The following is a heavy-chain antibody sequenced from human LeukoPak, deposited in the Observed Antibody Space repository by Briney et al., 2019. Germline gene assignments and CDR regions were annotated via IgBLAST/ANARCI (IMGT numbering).Heavy chain of an antibody. CDR1: GYTFTNYW. CDR3: ARLSNPYCSGGTCSPTPFDP. D-gene: IGHD2-15*01. CDR2: IDPSDSYT. J-gene: IGHJ5*02. Sequence: GESLRISCQTSGYTFTNYWITWVRQMPGKGLEWMGRIDPSDSYTNYRRSFEGHITFSTDKSTATVYLQWSSLEASDTAVYYCARLSNPYCSGGTCSPTPFDPWGQGTLVTVSS. V-gene: IGHV5-10-1*01.